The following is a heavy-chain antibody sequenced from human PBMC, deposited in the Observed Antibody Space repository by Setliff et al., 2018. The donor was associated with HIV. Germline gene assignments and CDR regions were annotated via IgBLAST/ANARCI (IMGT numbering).Heavy chain of an antibody. J-gene: IGHJ6*03. D-gene: IGHD3-16*01. CDR3: ARDVPWGDYYYYMDV. CDR2: IYHTGSS. V-gene: IGHV4-38-2*02. Sequence: SETLSLTCDVSGFSISSRYYWGWIRQSPGKGLEWIGNIYHTGSSYYNPSLNDRATISLDTSKNQFSLKLNSVTAADTAVYYCARDVPWGDYYYYMDVWGKGTTVTVSS. CDR1: GFSISSRYY.